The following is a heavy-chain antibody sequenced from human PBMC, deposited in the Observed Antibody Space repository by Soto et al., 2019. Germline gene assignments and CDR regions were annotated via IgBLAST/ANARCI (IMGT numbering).Heavy chain of an antibody. CDR3: ARAEKWVTGSIGGN. CDR1: GFGYSFSNNG. Sequence: QGQLVQSGPEVKKPGASVKVSCKASGFGYSFSNNGIVWERQAPGQGLEWMGWISGYNGITKYAERVQGRVIMTIDTSTTTAYLDLRNLRNDDTAVYYCARAEKWVTGSIGGNWGQGTLVTVSS. J-gene: IGHJ4*02. CDR2: ISGYNGIT. V-gene: IGHV1-18*04. D-gene: IGHD2-21*02.